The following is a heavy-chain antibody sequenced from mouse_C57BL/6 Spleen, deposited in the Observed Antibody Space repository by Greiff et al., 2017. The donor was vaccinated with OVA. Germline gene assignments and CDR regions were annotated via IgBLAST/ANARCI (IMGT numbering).Heavy chain of an antibody. J-gene: IGHJ4*01. Sequence: ESGAELVRPGASVKLSCTASGFNIKDYYMHWVKQRPEQGLEWIGRIDPEDGDTEYAPKFQGKATMTADTSSNTAYLQLSSLTSEDTAVYYYTTGYSGYYYAMDYWGQGTSVTVSS. D-gene: IGHD3-1*01. V-gene: IGHV14-1*01. CDR1: GFNIKDYY. CDR2: IDPEDGDT. CDR3: TTGYSGYYYAMDY.